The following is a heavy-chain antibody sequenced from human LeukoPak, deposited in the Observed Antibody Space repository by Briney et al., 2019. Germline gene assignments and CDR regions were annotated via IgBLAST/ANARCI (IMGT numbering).Heavy chain of an antibody. Sequence: GGSLRLSCAASGFTFGDYAMLWVRQAPGKGLEWLSGISWNSGSIGYADSAKGRFTISRDNAKNSLYLQMNSLRAEDTALYYCAKDKGYNYGAFDYWGQGTLVTVSS. D-gene: IGHD5-24*01. CDR1: GFTFGDYA. CDR2: ISWNSGSI. CDR3: AKDKGYNYGAFDY. V-gene: IGHV3-9*01. J-gene: IGHJ4*02.